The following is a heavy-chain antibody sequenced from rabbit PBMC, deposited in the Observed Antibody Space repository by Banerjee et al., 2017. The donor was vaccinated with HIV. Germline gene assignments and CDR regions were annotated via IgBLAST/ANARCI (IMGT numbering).Heavy chain of an antibody. V-gene: IGHV1S45*01. CDR1: GFSFSNSYY. J-gene: IGHJ4*01. D-gene: IGHD8-1*01. CDR2: IYTTSGST. Sequence: QEQLVESGGGLVQPEGSLTLTCNASGFSFSNSYYMCWVRQAPGKGLELIACIYTTSGSTYYASWAKGRFTISKTSSTTVTLQMTSLTAADTATYFCARDKGYAGSSYPFNLWGPGTLVTVS. CDR3: ARDKGYAGSSYPFNL.